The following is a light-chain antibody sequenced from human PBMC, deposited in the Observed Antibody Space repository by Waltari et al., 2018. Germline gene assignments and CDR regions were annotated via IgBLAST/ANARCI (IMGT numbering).Light chain of an antibody. CDR3: QQRRNWPLT. J-gene: IGKJ4*01. CDR2: DTS. CDR1: QSIHNY. Sequence: DIVLTQSPATLSLSPGESATLSCRASQSIHNYLAWYQQKPGQAPRLLIYDTSNRATGISARLSGSGFGTDFTLTISSREPEDFAVYYCQQRRNWPLTFGGGTKVEIK. V-gene: IGKV3-11*01.